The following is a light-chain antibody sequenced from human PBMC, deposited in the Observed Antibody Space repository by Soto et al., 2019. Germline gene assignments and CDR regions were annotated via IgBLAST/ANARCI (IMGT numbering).Light chain of an antibody. V-gene: IGKV3-11*01. CDR3: QQRSNWPPT. CDR2: DAS. Sequence: EIVLTQSPATLSLSPGERATLSCRASKSVSSYLAWYQQKPGQAPRLLIYDASNRATGIPARFSGSGSGTDFTLTISSLKPEDFAVYYCQQRSNWPPTFGQGTKVDSK. CDR1: KSVSSY. J-gene: IGKJ1*01.